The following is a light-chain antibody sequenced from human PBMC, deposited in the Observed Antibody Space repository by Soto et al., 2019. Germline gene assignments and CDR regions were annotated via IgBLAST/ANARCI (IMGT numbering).Light chain of an antibody. Sequence: QSVLTQPPSASGTPGQRVTISCSGSSSNIETNDIYWHQQLPGSAPKLLIYSNDQRPSGVPDRFSASKSGTSASLAISGLGSEDAAEYFCATWDDSLSGVVFGGGTKLTVL. CDR1: SSNIETND. J-gene: IGLJ2*01. V-gene: IGLV1-47*02. CDR2: SND. CDR3: ATWDDSLSGVV.